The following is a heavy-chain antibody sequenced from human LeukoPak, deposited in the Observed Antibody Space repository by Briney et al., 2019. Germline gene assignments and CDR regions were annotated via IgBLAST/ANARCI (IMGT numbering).Heavy chain of an antibody. V-gene: IGHV3-21*01. CDR2: ISGSSRHK. Sequence: GGSLRLSCAASGFTFSSYTMNWVRQAPGKGLEWVSSISGSSRHKYYADSVKGRFTISRDNAKNSLYLQMNSLRAEDTAVYSCARTANFAAGYYIDYWGQGTLVTVSS. J-gene: IGHJ4*02. CDR3: ARTANFAAGYYIDY. D-gene: IGHD6-13*01. CDR1: GFTFSSYT.